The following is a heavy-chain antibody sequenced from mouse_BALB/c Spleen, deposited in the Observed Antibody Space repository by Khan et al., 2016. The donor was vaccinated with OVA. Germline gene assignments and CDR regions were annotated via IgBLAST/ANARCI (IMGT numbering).Heavy chain of an antibody. Sequence: QMQLEESGPGLVAPSQSLSITCTISGFSLTNYGVHWVRQPPGKGLAWLVVIWSDGSTTYNSALNSSLTISKDNSKCQVFLKMNSLQTDDTAMYFCARQRNDHYNIMDYWGQGTSVTVSS. CDR2: IWSDGST. J-gene: IGHJ4*01. CDR1: GFSLTNYG. CDR3: ARQRNDHYNIMDY. V-gene: IGHV2-6-1*01.